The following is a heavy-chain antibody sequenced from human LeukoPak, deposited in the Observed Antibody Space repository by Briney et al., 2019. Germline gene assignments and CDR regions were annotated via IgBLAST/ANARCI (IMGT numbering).Heavy chain of an antibody. CDR3: ARGVDL. J-gene: IGHJ2*01. Sequence: SETLSLTCDVSGGAVRGDYWRWIRQPPGGGLEWLGEITHSGSPNYNTSLKSRVTISGDKSKKQFSLNLKYVTAADTGVYYCARGVDLWGRGTPVTVSS. CDR1: GGAVRGDY. V-gene: IGHV4-34*01. CDR2: ITHSGSP.